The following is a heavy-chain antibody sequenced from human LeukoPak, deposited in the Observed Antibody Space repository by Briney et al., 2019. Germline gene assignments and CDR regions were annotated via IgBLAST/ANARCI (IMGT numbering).Heavy chain of an antibody. J-gene: IGHJ6*03. V-gene: IGHV4-39*07. D-gene: IGHD3-3*01. Sequence: SETLSLTCTVSGGSISSYYWGWIRQPPGKGLEWIGSIYYSGSTYYNPSLKSRVTISVDTSKNQFSLKLSSVTAADTAVYYCARDNPDFGYMDVWGKGTTVTVSS. CDR1: GGSISSYY. CDR3: ARDNPDFGYMDV. CDR2: IYYSGST.